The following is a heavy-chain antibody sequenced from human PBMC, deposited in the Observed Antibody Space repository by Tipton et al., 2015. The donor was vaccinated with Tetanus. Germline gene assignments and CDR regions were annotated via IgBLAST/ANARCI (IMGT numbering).Heavy chain of an antibody. CDR1: GGSISSGDYY. J-gene: IGHJ3*02. V-gene: IGHV4-39*01. CDR3: ARQKRGSYETEAFDI. D-gene: IGHD1-26*01. Sequence: TLSLTCTVSGGSISSGDYYWGWIRQPPGKGLEWIGSIYYSGSTYYNPSLKSRVTISVDTSKNQFSLKLSSVTAADTAVYYCARQKRGSYETEAFDIWGQGTMVTVSS. CDR2: IYYSGST.